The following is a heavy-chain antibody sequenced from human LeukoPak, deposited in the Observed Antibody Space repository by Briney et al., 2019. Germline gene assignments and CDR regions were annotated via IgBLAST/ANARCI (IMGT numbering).Heavy chain of an antibody. Sequence: GGSLRLSCAVSGFTFSSYAMSWVRQAPGKGLEWVSTIYSDGSTYYADSVKGRFTITRDNSKNTVYLQMNGLRAEDTAVYYCARDTVPWSPVVTSNWGQGTLVTVSS. CDR2: IYSDGST. CDR3: ARDTVPWSPVVTSN. D-gene: IGHD3-22*01. CDR1: GFTFSSYA. J-gene: IGHJ4*02. V-gene: IGHV3-53*01.